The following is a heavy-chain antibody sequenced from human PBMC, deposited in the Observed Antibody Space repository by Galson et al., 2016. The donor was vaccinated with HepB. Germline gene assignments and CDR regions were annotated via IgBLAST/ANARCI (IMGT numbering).Heavy chain of an antibody. CDR2: IHHSGST. J-gene: IGHJ5*02. CDR1: GVSISVNKW. Sequence: SETLSLTCAVSGVSISVNKWWSWVRQSPGKGLEWIGEIHHSGSTNYNPSLKSRITISVDKSKNQFSRKVNSVTAADTAMYYCAAKTPSSDWWPGLDPWGQGTLVTVSS. D-gene: IGHD2-8*02. V-gene: IGHV4-4*02. CDR3: AAKTPSSDWWPGLDP.